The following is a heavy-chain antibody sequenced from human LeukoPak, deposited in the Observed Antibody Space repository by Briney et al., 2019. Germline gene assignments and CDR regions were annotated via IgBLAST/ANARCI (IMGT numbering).Heavy chain of an antibody. CDR3: AGGGAATTLSTKYMHV. Sequence: SVKVSCKASGGTFGSYATSWVPQAPGQGLEWIGGVIRMFGTAKYTQKFQGRVTFTTDESTSTAYMELSSLRSEDAAVFYCAGGGAATTLSTKYMHVWGKRTTVTVSS. D-gene: IGHD2-8*01. CDR2: VIRMFGTA. J-gene: IGHJ6*03. V-gene: IGHV1-69*05. CDR1: GGTFGSYA.